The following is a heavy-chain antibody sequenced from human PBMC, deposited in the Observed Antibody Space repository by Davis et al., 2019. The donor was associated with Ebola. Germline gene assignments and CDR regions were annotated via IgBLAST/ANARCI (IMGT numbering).Heavy chain of an antibody. CDR2: IYYSGSGRT. J-gene: IGHJ4*02. CDR3: ARDLGGITATAY. Sequence: PSETLSLTCTVSGGSISSGGYYWSWIRQHPGRGLEWIGYIYYSGSGRTYYNPSLKSRVSISADTSKNQLSLKLSSVTAADTAVYFCARDLGGITATAYWGQGTLVTVSS. D-gene: IGHD6-13*01. V-gene: IGHV4-31*03. CDR1: GGSISSGGYY.